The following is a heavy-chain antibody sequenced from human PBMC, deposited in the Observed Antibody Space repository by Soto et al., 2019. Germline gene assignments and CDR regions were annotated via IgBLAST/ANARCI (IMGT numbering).Heavy chain of an antibody. CDR1: GFTFSSYS. J-gene: IGHJ4*02. CDR2: ISSSSSYI. V-gene: IGHV3-21*01. D-gene: IGHD5-12*01. CDR3: ARELVVAERYFDY. Sequence: GGSLRLSCAASGFTFSSYSMNWVRQAPGKGLEWVSSISSSSSYIYYADSVKGRFTISRDNAKNSLYLQMNSLRAEDTAVYYCARELVVAERYFDYWGQGTLVTVSS.